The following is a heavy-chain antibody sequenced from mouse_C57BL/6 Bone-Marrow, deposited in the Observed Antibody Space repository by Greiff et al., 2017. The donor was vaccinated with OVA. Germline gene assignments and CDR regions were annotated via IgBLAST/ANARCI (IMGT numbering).Heavy chain of an antibody. J-gene: IGHJ2*01. V-gene: IGHV5-4*01. CDR2: ISDGGSYT. D-gene: IGHD1-1*01. Sequence: EVQLVESGGGLVKPGGSLKLSCAASGFTFSSYAMSWVRQTPEKRLEWVATISDGGSYTYYPDNVKGRFTISRDNAKNNLYLQMSHLKSEDTAMYYCARLLLRDYFDYWGQGTTLTVSS. CDR1: GFTFSSYA. CDR3: ARLLLRDYFDY.